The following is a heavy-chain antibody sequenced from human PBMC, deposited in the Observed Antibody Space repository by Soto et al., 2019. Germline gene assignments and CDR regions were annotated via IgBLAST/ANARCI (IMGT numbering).Heavy chain of an antibody. CDR1: GYSFTSYW. J-gene: IGHJ3*02. D-gene: IGHD5-12*01. Sequence: PXDSLMISGKGSGYSFTSYWIGLVGQMPGKGLGWMGIIYPGDSDTRYSPSFQGQVTISADKSISTAYLQWSSLKAADTAMYYCARIAMATISTAAFDIWGQGTTVTVSS. V-gene: IGHV5-51*01. CDR3: ARIAMATISTAAFDI. CDR2: IYPGDSDT.